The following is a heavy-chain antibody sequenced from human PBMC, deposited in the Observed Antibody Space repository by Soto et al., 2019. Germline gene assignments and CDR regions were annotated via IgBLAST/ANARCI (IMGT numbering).Heavy chain of an antibody. CDR1: GGSFSGYI. D-gene: IGHD2-8*01. CDR2: INHSGSA. Sequence: SETLSLTCDVYGGSFSGYIWTWIRQTPGKGLQWIGQINHSGSANYNPSLKSRVTISVHTSNSQFSLELSSVTAADTAMYYCARNGDCTRPGCIAGWFDPCGPRTLVTVSS. CDR3: ARNGDCTRPGCIAGWFDP. V-gene: IGHV4-34*01. J-gene: IGHJ5*02.